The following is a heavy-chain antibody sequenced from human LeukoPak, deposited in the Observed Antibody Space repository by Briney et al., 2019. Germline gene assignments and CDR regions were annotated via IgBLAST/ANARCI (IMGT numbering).Heavy chain of an antibody. Sequence: PGGSLRLSCAASGVTVSSSQMSWVRQAPGKGLEWVSVIFSDGNTYYGESVKGRFTISRDNSKNTLYLQMNSLRAEDTAVYYCARRAAEVTMVRGVPADYWGQGTLVTVSS. V-gene: IGHV3-66*01. D-gene: IGHD3-10*01. CDR1: GVTVSSSQ. CDR3: ARRAAEVTMVRGVPADY. J-gene: IGHJ4*02. CDR2: IFSDGNT.